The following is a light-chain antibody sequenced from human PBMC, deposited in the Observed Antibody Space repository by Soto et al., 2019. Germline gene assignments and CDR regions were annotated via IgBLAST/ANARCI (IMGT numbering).Light chain of an antibody. V-gene: IGLV2-14*01. CDR3: SSYTSSSFVV. Sequence: QSALTQPASVSGSPGQSITISCTGTSSDVGGYNYVSWYQQHPGKAPKLMIYDVSNRPSGVSNRFSGSKSGNTASLTISGLQPEDEADYYCSSYTSSSFVVFGGGTQLTVL. CDR1: SSDVGGYNY. J-gene: IGLJ2*01. CDR2: DVS.